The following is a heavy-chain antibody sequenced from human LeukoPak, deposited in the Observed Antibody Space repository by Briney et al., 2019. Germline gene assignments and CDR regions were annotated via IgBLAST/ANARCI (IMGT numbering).Heavy chain of an antibody. CDR1: GSTFRSYP. CDR2: ISGSGDST. D-gene: IGHD4-17*01. CDR3: AVEKRSTTAYDY. Sequence: GGSLRLSCAASGSTFRSYPMTWVRQAPGKGLEWVSAISGSGDSTYYADSVKGRFTISRDNSRNTLYLQMNSLRADDTAMYYCAVEKRSTTAYDYWGQGTLVTVSS. V-gene: IGHV3-23*01. J-gene: IGHJ4*02.